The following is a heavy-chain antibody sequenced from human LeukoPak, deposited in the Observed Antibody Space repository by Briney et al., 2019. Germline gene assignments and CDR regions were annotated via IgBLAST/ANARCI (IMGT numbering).Heavy chain of an antibody. CDR3: ARDLAGTRPWYFDL. V-gene: IGHV4-4*07. Sequence: PSETLSLTCTVSGGSISSYYWSWIRQPAGKGLEWIGRIYASGSTNYNPSLKSRVTMSVDTSKNQFSLKLSSVTAADTAVYYCARDLAGTRPWYFDLWGRGTLVTVSS. D-gene: IGHD6-19*01. CDR1: GGSISSYY. J-gene: IGHJ2*01. CDR2: IYASGST.